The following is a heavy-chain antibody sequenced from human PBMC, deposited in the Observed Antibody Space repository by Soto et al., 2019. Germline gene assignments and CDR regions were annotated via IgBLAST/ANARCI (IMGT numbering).Heavy chain of an antibody. CDR1: GDSVSSRFW. Sequence: QVELQESGPGLVKPSGTLSLTCAVSGDSVSSRFWWSWVRQSPGKGLEWIGEIYHSGSANYNPSLKSRVTMSVDNSKNQFSPKLNSVTAADTAVYYCARYNAASGTYYFDYWGQGTLVTVSS. CDR3: ARYNAASGTYYFDY. J-gene: IGHJ4*02. CDR2: IYHSGSA. V-gene: IGHV4-4*02. D-gene: IGHD6-13*01.